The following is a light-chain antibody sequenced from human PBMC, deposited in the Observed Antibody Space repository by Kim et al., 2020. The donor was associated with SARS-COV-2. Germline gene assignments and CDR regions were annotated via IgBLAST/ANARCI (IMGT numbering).Light chain of an antibody. Sequence: QSALTQPASVSGSPGQSLTISCTGTSSDVGNYKYVSWYQQHPGKAPKLMLYDVSKRPSGVSNRFSGSKSGNTASLTISGLQAEDEADYYCSSYTSSDTWVFGGGTQLTVL. CDR3: SSYTSSDTWV. CDR1: SSDVGNYKY. J-gene: IGLJ2*01. V-gene: IGLV2-14*03. CDR2: DVS.